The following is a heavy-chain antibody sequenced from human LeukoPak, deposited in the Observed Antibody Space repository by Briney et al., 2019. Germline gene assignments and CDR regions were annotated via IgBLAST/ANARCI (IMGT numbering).Heavy chain of an antibody. Sequence: PSETLSLTCTVSGGSISSYYWSWIRQPPGKGLEWIGYIYYSGSTNYNPSLKSRVTISVDTSKNQFSLKLSSATAADTAVYYCARMAVAGNYYYYYGMDVWGQGTTVTVSS. CDR3: ARMAVAGNYYYYYGMDV. D-gene: IGHD6-19*01. CDR2: IYYSGST. V-gene: IGHV4-59*08. J-gene: IGHJ6*02. CDR1: GGSISSYY.